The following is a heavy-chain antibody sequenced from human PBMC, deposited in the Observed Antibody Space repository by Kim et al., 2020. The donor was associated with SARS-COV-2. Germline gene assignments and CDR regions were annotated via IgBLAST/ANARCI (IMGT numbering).Heavy chain of an antibody. J-gene: IGHJ6*02. Sequence: KYSADSMKGRFTISSDNAKTPLYLQMNSLGAEDTAVYYCARELLPYYDMDVWGQGTTVTGS. CDR3: ARELLPYYDMDV. V-gene: IGHV3-30*01. CDR2: K.